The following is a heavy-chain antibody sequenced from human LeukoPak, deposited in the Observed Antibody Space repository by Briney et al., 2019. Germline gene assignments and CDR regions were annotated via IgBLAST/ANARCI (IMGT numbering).Heavy chain of an antibody. CDR3: ARGLDSGSYYLLYWYFDL. CDR1: GGSISSYY. J-gene: IGHJ2*01. Sequence: SETLSLTCTVPGGSISSYYWSWIRQPPGKGLEWIGYIYYSGSTNYNPSLKSRVTISVDTSKNQFSLKLSSVTAADTAVYYCARGLDSGSYYLLYWYFDLWGRGTLVTVSS. V-gene: IGHV4-59*01. D-gene: IGHD1-26*01. CDR2: IYYSGST.